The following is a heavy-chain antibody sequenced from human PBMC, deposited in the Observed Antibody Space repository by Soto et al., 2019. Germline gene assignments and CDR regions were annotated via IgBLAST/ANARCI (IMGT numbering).Heavy chain of an antibody. CDR2: IIPILGIA. CDR3: ARDGGNGGRDY. D-gene: IGHD2-15*01. Sequence: QVQLVQSGAEVKKPGSSVKVSCKASGGTFSSYTISWVRQAPGQGLEWMGRIIPILGIANYAQKFQGRVTITADKSTSTAYMELSSLRSEDTAVYYCARDGGNGGRDYWGQGTLVTVSS. V-gene: IGHV1-69*08. J-gene: IGHJ4*02. CDR1: GGTFSSYT.